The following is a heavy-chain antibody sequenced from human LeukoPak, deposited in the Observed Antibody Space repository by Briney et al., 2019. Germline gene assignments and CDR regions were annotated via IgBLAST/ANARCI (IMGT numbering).Heavy chain of an antibody. CDR2: ISWNSGSI. D-gene: IGHD3-10*01. J-gene: IGHJ6*02. CDR3: AGGLRGGGGGAHYYYYYGMDV. V-gene: IGHV3-9*01. CDR1: GFTFDDYA. Sequence: GGSLRLSCAASGFTFDDYAMHWVRQAPGKGLEWVSGISWNSGSIGYADSVKGRFTISRDNAKNSLYLQMNSLRAEDTALYYCAGGLRGGGGGAHYYYYYGMDVWGQGTTVTVSS.